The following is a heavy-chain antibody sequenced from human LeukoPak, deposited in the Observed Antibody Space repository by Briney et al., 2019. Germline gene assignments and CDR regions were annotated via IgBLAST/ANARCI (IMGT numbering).Heavy chain of an antibody. CDR2: IYTSGST. Sequence: SETLSLTCTVSGASISSGSYYWSWIRQPAGKGLEWIGRIYTSGSTNYNPSLKSRVTISVDKSKNQFSLNLTSVTAADTAVYYCARASHWNQLHYFDYWGQGTLVTVSS. V-gene: IGHV4-61*02. CDR3: ARASHWNQLHYFDY. CDR1: GASISSGSYY. J-gene: IGHJ4*02. D-gene: IGHD1-1*01.